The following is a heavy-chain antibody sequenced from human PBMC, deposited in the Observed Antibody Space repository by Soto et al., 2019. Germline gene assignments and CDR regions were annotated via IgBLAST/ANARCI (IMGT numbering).Heavy chain of an antibody. D-gene: IGHD3-22*01. CDR1: GFTFSSYA. J-gene: IGHJ4*02. CDR2: ISGSGGST. CDR3: ARSVDGGYYDSSGYLGYFDY. Sequence: GGSLRLSCAASGFTFSSYAMSWVRQAPGKGLEWVSAISGSGGSTYYADSVKGRFTISRANSKNTLYLQMNSLRAEDTAVYYCARSVDGGYYDSSGYLGYFDYWGQGTLVTVSS. V-gene: IGHV3-23*01.